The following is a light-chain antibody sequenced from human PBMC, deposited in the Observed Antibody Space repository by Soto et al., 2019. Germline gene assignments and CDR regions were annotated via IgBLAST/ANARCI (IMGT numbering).Light chain of an antibody. J-gene: IGKJ3*01. Sequence: DIQMTQSPSTLSASVGDRVTITCRASQSISGWLAWYQQKPGKAPKLLIYDVSSLESGVPSRFSGSGSGTEFTLAISSLQPDDFATYYCQQFDDYPFAFGPGTKVDIK. CDR2: DVS. CDR1: QSISGW. V-gene: IGKV1-5*01. CDR3: QQFDDYPFA.